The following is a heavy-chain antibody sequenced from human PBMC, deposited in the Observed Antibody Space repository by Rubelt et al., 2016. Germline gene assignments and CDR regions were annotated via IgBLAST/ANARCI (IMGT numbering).Heavy chain of an antibody. Sequence: GQGLEWMGWISAYNGNTNYAQKLQGRVTMTTDTSTSTAYMVLRSLRSDDTAVYYCARGGAAAMDVWGQGTTVTVSS. D-gene: IGHD6-13*01. CDR2: ISAYNGNT. CDR3: ARGGAAAMDV. J-gene: IGHJ6*02. V-gene: IGHV1-18*01.